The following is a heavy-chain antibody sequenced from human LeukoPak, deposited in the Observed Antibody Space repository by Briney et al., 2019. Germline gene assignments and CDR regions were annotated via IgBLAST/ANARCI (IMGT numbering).Heavy chain of an antibody. CDR3: ARKEGYCSSTSCYNGFDY. Sequence: GGSLRLSCAASGFTFSSYAMSWVRQAPGKGLEWVSAISGSGGSTYYADSVKGRFTISRDNSKNTLYLQMNSLRAEDTAVYYCARKEGYCSSTSCYNGFDYWGQGTLVTVSS. D-gene: IGHD2-2*02. V-gene: IGHV3-23*01. J-gene: IGHJ4*02. CDR2: ISGSGGST. CDR1: GFTFSSYA.